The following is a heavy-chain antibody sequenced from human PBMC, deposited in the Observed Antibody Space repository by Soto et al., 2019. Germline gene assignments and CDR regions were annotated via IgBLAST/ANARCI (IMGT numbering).Heavy chain of an antibody. CDR2: INPKSGGT. V-gene: IGHV1-2*02. J-gene: IGHJ5*02. D-gene: IGHD3-22*01. CDR3: AKTYDGSGQPSHWFDP. CDR1: GYTFTGYY. Sequence: ASVKVSCKASGYTFTGYYIHWVRQAPGQGLEWMGWINPKSGGTNYAQRFQGRVTMTRDTSISTAYMDLSRLTSDDTATYYCAKTYDGSGQPSHWFDPWGQGTPVTSPQ.